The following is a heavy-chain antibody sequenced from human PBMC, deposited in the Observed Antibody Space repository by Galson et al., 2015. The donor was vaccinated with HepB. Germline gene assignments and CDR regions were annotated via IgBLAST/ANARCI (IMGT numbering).Heavy chain of an antibody. Sequence: SLRLSCAASGFTFSYYAMSWVRQAPGKGLEWISAITPSGDSTYSADSMKGRFTISRDNSRNTLFLQMNNLRADDTAIYFCAKVFPEKTDGWYRQALYYFDSWGQGTRVTVSS. CDR2: ITPSGDST. CDR1: GFTFSYYA. CDR3: AKVFPEKTDGWYRQALYYFDS. D-gene: IGHD6-19*01. V-gene: IGHV3-23*01. J-gene: IGHJ4*02.